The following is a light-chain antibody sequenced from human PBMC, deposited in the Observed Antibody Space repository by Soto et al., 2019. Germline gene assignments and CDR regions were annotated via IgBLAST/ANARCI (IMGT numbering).Light chain of an antibody. CDR3: MQALQTPPT. J-gene: IGKJ1*01. V-gene: IGKV2-28*01. CDR2: LGS. Sequence: DIVMTQSPLSLPVTPGEPASISCRSSQSLLHSNGYNYLDWYLQKPGQSPQLLISLGSNRSSGVPDRFSGSGSGTDFTLNISRVEAEDVGVYYCMQALQTPPTFGHRTKVEIK. CDR1: QSLLHSNGYNY.